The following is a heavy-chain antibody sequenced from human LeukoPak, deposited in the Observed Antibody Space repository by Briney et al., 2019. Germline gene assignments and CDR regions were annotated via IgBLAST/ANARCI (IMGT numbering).Heavy chain of an antibody. Sequence: GGSLRPSCAASGFTFSSYGMHWVRQAPGKGLEWVAFIRYDGSNKYYADSVKGRFTISRDNSKNTLYLQMNSLRAEDTAVYYCAISSYSNYEDYYYYYYMDVWGKGTTVTVSS. CDR1: GFTFSSYG. CDR3: AISSYSNYEDYYYYYYMDV. D-gene: IGHD4-11*01. J-gene: IGHJ6*03. V-gene: IGHV3-30*02. CDR2: IRYDGSNK.